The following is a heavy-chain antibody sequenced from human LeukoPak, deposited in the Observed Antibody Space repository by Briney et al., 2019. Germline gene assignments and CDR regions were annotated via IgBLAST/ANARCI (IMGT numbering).Heavy chain of an antibody. CDR1: GGSISSGGYY. D-gene: IGHD3-22*01. J-gene: IGHJ4*02. V-gene: IGHV4-31*03. CDR3: ERAPDSGVYFPSDYFDY. CDR2: IYYSGST. Sequence: SETLSLTCTVSGGSISSGGYYWSWIREHPGKGLEWIGYIYYSGSTYYNPSLKSRVTISVDTSKNQFSLKLSSVTAADTAVYYCERAPDSGVYFPSDYFDYGGQGPLVTVSS.